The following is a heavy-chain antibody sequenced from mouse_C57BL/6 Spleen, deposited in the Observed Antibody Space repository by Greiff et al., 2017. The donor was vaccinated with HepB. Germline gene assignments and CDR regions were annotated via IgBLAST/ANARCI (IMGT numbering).Heavy chain of an antibody. CDR2: IDPSDSYT. Sequence: VQLQQPGAELVKPGASVKLSCKASGYTFTSYWMQWVKQRPGQGLEWIGEIDPSDSYTNYNQKFKGKATLTVDTSSSTAYMQLSSLTSEDSTVYYCARHGSSSFDYWGQGTTLTVSS. J-gene: IGHJ2*01. CDR1: GYTFTSYW. D-gene: IGHD1-1*01. V-gene: IGHV1-50*01. CDR3: ARHGSSSFDY.